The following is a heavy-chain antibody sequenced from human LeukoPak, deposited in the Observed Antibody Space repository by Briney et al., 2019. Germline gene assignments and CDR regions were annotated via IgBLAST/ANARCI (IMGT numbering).Heavy chain of an antibody. D-gene: IGHD6-13*01. V-gene: IGHV3-7*01. CDR3: ARDSEYSSSFAFDI. CDR2: INQDGSER. CDR1: GFTFSSHW. Sequence: GGSLRLTCAASGFTFSSHWMTWVRQAPGKGLEWVANINQDGSERYYVDSVKGRFTISRDNAKNSLYLQMNSLRAEDTAVYYCARDSEYSSSFAFDIWGRGTMVTVSS. J-gene: IGHJ3*02.